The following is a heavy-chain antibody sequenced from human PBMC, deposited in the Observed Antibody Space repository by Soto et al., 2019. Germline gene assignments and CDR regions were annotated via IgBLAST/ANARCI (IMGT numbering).Heavy chain of an antibody. CDR1: GDSVSSNTAS. Sequence: PSQTLSLTCDISGDSVSSNTASWNWIRQSPSRGLEWLGRTYFRSNWYNDYAVSVKSRIIINPDTSNNQFSLQLNSVTPEDTAVYFCAKGDNLGPKTGYAFDPGGQGIMVTVSS. J-gene: IGHJ5*02. CDR2: TYFRSNWYN. CDR3: AKGDNLGPKTGYAFDP. V-gene: IGHV6-1*01. D-gene: IGHD5-12*01.